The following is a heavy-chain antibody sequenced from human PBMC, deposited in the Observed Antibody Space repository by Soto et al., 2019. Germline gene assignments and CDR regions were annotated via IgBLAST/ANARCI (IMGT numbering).Heavy chain of an antibody. Sequence: VASVKVSCKASGYTFTSYGISWVRQAPGQGLEWMGWISAYNGNTNYAQKLQGRVTMTTDTSTSTAYMELRSLRSDDTAVYYCARGPISDSSGYYLGDEYFQHWGQGTLVTVSS. CDR2: ISAYNGNT. CDR3: ARGPISDSSGYYLGDEYFQH. D-gene: IGHD3-22*01. J-gene: IGHJ1*01. V-gene: IGHV1-18*04. CDR1: GYTFTSYG.